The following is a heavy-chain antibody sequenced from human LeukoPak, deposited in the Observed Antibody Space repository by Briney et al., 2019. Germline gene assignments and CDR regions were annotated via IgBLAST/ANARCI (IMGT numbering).Heavy chain of an antibody. CDR1: GFTVITND. J-gene: IGHJ4*02. V-gene: IGHV3-53*01. D-gene: IGHD1-14*01. Sequence: GGSLRLSCAASGFTVITNDMTWVRQAPGKGLEWVSVLYSDGNTKYADSVQGRFTISRDNSKYTLYLEMNSLSPDDTAVYYCARGVEPLAANTLAYWGQGTLVTVSS. CDR2: LYSDGNT. CDR3: ARGVEPLAANTLAY.